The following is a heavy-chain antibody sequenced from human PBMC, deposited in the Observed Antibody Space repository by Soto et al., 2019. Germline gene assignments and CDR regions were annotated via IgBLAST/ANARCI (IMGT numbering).Heavy chain of an antibody. D-gene: IGHD2-15*01. CDR2: IYYSGST. Sequence: PSETLSVTCSVSCGSIISYYWSWILQPPGKGLEWIGYIYYSGSTNYNPSLKSRVTISVDTSKNQFSLKLSSVTAADTAVYYCARLSGEDYYYYYYMDVWGKGPTVTVSS. J-gene: IGHJ6*03. CDR3: ARLSGEDYYYYYYMDV. V-gene: IGHV4-59*08. CDR1: CGSIISYY.